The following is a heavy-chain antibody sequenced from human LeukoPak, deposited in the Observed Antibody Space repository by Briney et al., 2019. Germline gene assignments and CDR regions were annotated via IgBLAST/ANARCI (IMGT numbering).Heavy chain of an antibody. J-gene: IGHJ4*02. CDR3: ARSLRGYRFATDY. Sequence: PSETLSLTCTVSGGSISSSSYYWGWIRQPPGKGLEWIGNIYSSGSTYYNPSIKSRVTISVDTSKNQFSLKLSSVTAADTAVYYCARSLRGYRFATDYWGQGTLVTVSS. V-gene: IGHV4-39*07. D-gene: IGHD5-18*01. CDR2: IYSSGST. CDR1: GGSISSSSYY.